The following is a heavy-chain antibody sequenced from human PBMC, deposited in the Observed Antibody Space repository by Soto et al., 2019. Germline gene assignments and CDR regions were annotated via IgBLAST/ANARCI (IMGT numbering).Heavy chain of an antibody. J-gene: IGHJ5*02. CDR2: IKSKVHGGTT. CDR3: ARGSPTITMVRGVMLRALHNWFDP. V-gene: IGHV3-15*07. Sequence: PGGSLRLSCAASGFAFSSAWINWVRQAPGKGLEWVGRIKSKVHGGTTDFAAPVRGRFAISRDDSRNMVYMQMNSLNTEDTAVYYCARGSPTITMVRGVMLRALHNWFDPWGQGTLVTVSS. CDR1: GFAFSSAW. D-gene: IGHD3-10*01.